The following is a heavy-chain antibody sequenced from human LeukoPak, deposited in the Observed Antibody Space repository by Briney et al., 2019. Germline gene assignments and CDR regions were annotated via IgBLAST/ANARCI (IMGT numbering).Heavy chain of an antibody. CDR2: INHSGST. Sequence: ASETLSLTCAVYGGSFSGYYWSWIRQPPGKGLEWIGEINHSGSTNYNLSLKSRVTISVDTSKNQFSLKLSSVTAADTAVYYCAREAILGSYNWFDPWSQGTLVTVSS. D-gene: IGHD3-3*01. J-gene: IGHJ5*02. CDR1: GGSFSGYY. CDR3: AREAILGSYNWFDP. V-gene: IGHV4-34*01.